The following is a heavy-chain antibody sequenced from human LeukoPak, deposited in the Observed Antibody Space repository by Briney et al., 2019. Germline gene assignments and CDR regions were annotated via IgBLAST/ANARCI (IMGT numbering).Heavy chain of an antibody. CDR3: ARGGYCSSTSCYPGYNWFDP. CDR2: INSDGSST. Sequence: GGSLRLSCAASGFTFSSYWMHWVRQAPGKGLVWVSRINSDGSSTSYADSVKGRFTISRDNAKNTLYLQMNSLRAEDTAVYYCARGGYCSSTSCYPGYNWFDPWGQGTLVTVPS. CDR1: GFTFSSYW. V-gene: IGHV3-74*01. D-gene: IGHD2-2*01. J-gene: IGHJ5*02.